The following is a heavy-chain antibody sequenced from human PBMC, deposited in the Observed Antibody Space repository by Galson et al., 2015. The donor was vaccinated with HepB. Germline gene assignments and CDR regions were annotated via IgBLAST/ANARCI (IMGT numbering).Heavy chain of an antibody. D-gene: IGHD4-11*01. CDR3: ARGGGMTTALYYYYYYMDV. Sequence: SVKVSCKASGYPFTSYDINWVRQATGQGLEWMGWMNPNSGNTGYAQKFQGRVTMTRNTSISTAYMELSSLRSEDTAVYYCARGGGMTTALYYYYYYMDVWGKGTTVTVSS. V-gene: IGHV1-8*01. CDR1: GYPFTSYD. J-gene: IGHJ6*03. CDR2: MNPNSGNT.